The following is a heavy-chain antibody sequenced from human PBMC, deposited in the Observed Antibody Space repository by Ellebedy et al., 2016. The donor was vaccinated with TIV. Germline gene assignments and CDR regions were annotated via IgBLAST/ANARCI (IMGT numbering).Heavy chain of an antibody. CDR1: GGSISSRSYY. V-gene: IGHV4-39*01. Sequence: MPSETLSLTCTVSGGSISSRSYYWGWIRQPPGKGLEWIGSIYYSGSTYYNPSLKSRVTISVDTSKNQFSLKLSSVTAADTAVYYCASNSGYDVFPIDYWGQGTLVTVSS. CDR3: ASNSGYDVFPIDY. J-gene: IGHJ4*02. CDR2: IYYSGST. D-gene: IGHD5-12*01.